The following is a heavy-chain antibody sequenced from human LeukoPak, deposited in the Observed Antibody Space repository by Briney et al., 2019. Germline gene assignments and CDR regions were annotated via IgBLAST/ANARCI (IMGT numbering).Heavy chain of an antibody. CDR1: GGTFGSYV. J-gene: IGHJ2*01. V-gene: IGHV1-69*13. CDR2: IIPIFGTA. D-gene: IGHD5-18*01. CDR3: AKEGDTALVTGYFDL. Sequence: GASVKVSCKASGGTFGSYVISWVRQAPGQGREWTGGIIPIFGTAHYAQKFQGRLTITADESTSTVYMEMSSLRSEDTAMYYCAKEGDTALVTGYFDLWGRGTLVTVSS.